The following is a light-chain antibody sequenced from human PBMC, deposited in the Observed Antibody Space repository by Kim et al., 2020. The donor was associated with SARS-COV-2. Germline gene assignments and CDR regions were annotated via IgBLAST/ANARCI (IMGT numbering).Light chain of an antibody. CDR1: RSNIGVNS. CDR2: DND. CDR3: GTWDSSLSAGGV. J-gene: IGLJ3*02. Sequence: QSVLTQPPSVSAAPGQQVTISCSGSRSNIGVNSVSWYQHLPGMAPKLLIYDNDKRPSGIPDRFSGSKSGTSATLDIIGLQTGDEADYYCGTWDSSLSAGGVFGGGTQLTVL. V-gene: IGLV1-51*01.